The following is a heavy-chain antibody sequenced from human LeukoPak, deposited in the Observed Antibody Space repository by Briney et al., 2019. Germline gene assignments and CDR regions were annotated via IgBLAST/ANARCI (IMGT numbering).Heavy chain of an antibody. Sequence: SETLSLTCTVSGGSISSSSYYWGWIRQPPGKGLERIGNIYYSGSTNYNPSLKSRVTISVDTSKNQFSLKLSSATAADTAVYYCTRGSIAYYYMDVWGKGTTVTISS. CDR1: GGSISSSSYY. CDR3: TRGSIAYYYMDV. V-gene: IGHV4-61*05. J-gene: IGHJ6*03. CDR2: IYYSGST. D-gene: IGHD3-22*01.